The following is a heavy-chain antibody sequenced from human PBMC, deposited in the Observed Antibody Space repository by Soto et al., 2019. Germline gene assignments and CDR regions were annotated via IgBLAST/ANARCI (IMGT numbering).Heavy chain of an antibody. J-gene: IGHJ5*02. CDR3: ARDHREEQQLVRNAWFDP. V-gene: IGHV1-69*06. Sequence: SVKVSCKASGVTFSSYAISWVRQAPVQGLEWMGGIIPIFGTANYAQKFQGRVTITADKSTSTAYMELSSLRSEDTAVYYCARDHREEQQLVRNAWFDPWGQGTLVTVSS. D-gene: IGHD6-13*01. CDR1: GVTFSSYA. CDR2: IIPIFGTA.